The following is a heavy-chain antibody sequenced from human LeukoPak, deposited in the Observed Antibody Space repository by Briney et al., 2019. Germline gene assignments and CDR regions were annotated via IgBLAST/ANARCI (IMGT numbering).Heavy chain of an antibody. CDR1: GFTFSSYA. CDR2: ISGSGGST. D-gene: IGHD4-17*01. Sequence: GGSLRLSCAASGFTFSSYAMSWVRQAPGKGLEWVSAISGSGGSTYYADSVKGRFTISRDNSKNTLYLQMNSLRAEDTAVYYCARFRNGDYDSPYFDYWGQGTLVTVSS. V-gene: IGHV3-23*01. CDR3: ARFRNGDYDSPYFDY. J-gene: IGHJ4*02.